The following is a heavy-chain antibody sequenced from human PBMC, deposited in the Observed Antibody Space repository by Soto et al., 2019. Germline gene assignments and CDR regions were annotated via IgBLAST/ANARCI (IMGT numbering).Heavy chain of an antibody. J-gene: IGHJ6*03. CDR2: INHSGST. CDR3: ARGPYYYGSGSYLSKGRYYYMDV. V-gene: IGHV4-34*01. D-gene: IGHD3-10*01. CDR1: GGSFSGYY. Sequence: SETLSLTCAVYGGSFSGYYWSWIRQPPGKGLEWIGEINHSGSTNYNPSLKSRVTISVDTSKNQFSLKLSSVTAADTAVYYCARGPYYYGSGSYLSKGRYYYMDVWGKGTTVTVSS.